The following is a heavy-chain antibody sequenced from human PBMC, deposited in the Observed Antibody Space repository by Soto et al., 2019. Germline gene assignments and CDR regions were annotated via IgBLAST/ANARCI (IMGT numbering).Heavy chain of an antibody. CDR2: INANSGVT. Sequence: QVQLVQSGAEVKKPGASVKGSCKASGYTFTGYYMHWVRQAPGQGLEWMGWINANSGVTSYAKKFQGWLTMTRDTSISTAYIELGRLRSDDTAVYYCARSGSIAVAGTWGHFDYWGQGTLVTVSS. CDR1: GYTFTGYY. V-gene: IGHV1-2*04. J-gene: IGHJ4*02. D-gene: IGHD6-19*01. CDR3: ARSGSIAVAGTWGHFDY.